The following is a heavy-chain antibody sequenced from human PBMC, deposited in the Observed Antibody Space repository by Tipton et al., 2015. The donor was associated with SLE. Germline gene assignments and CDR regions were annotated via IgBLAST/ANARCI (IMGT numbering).Heavy chain of an antibody. J-gene: IGHJ4*02. Sequence: TLSLTCTVSGGSISSYYWSWIRQPPGKGLGWIGDIYYRGSTNYNPSLKSRVTISVDTSKNQFSLKLSSVTAADTAVYYCASGGKRRPVLAPAVEVWGQGTLVTVSS. D-gene: IGHD2-15*01. CDR1: GGSISSYY. CDR3: ASGGKRRPVLAPAVEV. CDR2: IYYRGST. V-gene: IGHV4-59*01.